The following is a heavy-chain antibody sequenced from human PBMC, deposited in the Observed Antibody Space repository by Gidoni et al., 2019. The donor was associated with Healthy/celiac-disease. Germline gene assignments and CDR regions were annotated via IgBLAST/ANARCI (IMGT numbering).Heavy chain of an antibody. CDR3: AKDGGSSGYDPSDY. D-gene: IGHD3-22*01. CDR2: ISWNSGSI. V-gene: IGHV3-9*01. J-gene: IGHJ4*02. Sequence: EVQLVESGGGLVQPGRSLRLSCAASGFTFDDYAMHWVRQAPGKGLGWVSGISWNSGSIGYADSVKGRFTISRDNAKNSLYLQMNSLRAEDTALYYCAKDGGSSGYDPSDYWGQGTLVTVSS. CDR1: GFTFDDYA.